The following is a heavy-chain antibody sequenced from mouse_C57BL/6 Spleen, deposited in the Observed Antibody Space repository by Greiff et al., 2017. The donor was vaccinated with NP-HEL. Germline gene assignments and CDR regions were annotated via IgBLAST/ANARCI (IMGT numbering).Heavy chain of an antibody. CDR3: ARVGADGYLFAY. D-gene: IGHD2-3*01. V-gene: IGHV5-4*03. CDR1: GFTFSSYA. J-gene: IGHJ3*01. CDR2: ISDGGSYT. Sequence: EVMLVESGGGLVKPGGSLKLSCAASGFTFSSYAMSWVRQTPEKRLEWVATISDGGSYTYYPDNVKGRFTISRDNAKNNLYLQMSHLKSEDTAMYYCARVGADGYLFAYWGQGTLVTVSA.